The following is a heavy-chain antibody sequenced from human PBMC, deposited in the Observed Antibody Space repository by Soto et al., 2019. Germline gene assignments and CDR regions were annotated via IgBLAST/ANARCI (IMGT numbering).Heavy chain of an antibody. CDR3: ARDQNYDDSSGYSPFDP. CDR1: GYIFNIYA. Sequence: QVQLVQSGAEVKKPGSSVKVSCKTSGYIFNIYAINWVRQAPGQGLEWMGGIIPIFDSAKYAQKFQGRVTITADESTSTGYMELSSLRFEDTAVYYCARDQNYDDSSGYSPFDPWGQGTLVTVSS. D-gene: IGHD3-22*01. CDR2: IIPIFDSA. V-gene: IGHV1-69*01. J-gene: IGHJ5*02.